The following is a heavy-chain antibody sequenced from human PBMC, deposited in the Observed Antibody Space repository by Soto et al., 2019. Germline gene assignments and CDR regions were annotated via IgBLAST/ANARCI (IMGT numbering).Heavy chain of an antibody. Sequence: PGESLKISCMGSGYKVSTWHNFTSYWIAWVRQMPGEGLEWMGIIYPGDSDTKYSPSFQGHVTISTDKSISAAYLQWRSLKSSDTAMFYCARHLYDSREFVDYWGQGTLVTVSS. CDR3: ARHLYDSREFVDY. D-gene: IGHD3-22*01. V-gene: IGHV5-51*01. J-gene: IGHJ4*02. CDR2: IYPGDSDT. CDR1: GYKVSTWHNFTSYW.